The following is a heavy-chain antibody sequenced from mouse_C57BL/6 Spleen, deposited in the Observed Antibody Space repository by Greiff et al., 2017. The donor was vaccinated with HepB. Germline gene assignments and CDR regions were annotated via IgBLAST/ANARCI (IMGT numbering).Heavy chain of an antibody. V-gene: IGHV1-64*01. D-gene: IGHD2-4*01. CDR2: IHPNSGST. CDR1: GYTFTSYW. Sequence: QVQLQQPGAELVKPGASVKLSCKASGYTFTSYWMHGVKQRPGQGLEWIGMIHPNSGSTNYNEKFKSKATLTVDKSSSTAYMQLSSLTSEDSAVYYCARYDYDGYYAMDYWGQGTSVTVSS. CDR3: ARYDYDGYYAMDY. J-gene: IGHJ4*01.